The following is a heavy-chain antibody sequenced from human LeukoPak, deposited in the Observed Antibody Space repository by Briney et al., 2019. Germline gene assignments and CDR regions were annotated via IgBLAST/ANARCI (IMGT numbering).Heavy chain of an antibody. V-gene: IGHV4-4*02. CDR2: IYHSGLT. Sequence: SETLSLTCAVSGGSISSTNWWSWVRQPPGKGLECIGEIYHSGLTHYNPSLKSRVTISVDKSKNQFSLKLNSLTAADTAVYYCARAIRTGLGIGSFDGWGQGTLVTVSS. J-gene: IGHJ4*02. CDR1: GGSISSTNW. D-gene: IGHD7-27*01. CDR3: ARAIRTGLGIGSFDG.